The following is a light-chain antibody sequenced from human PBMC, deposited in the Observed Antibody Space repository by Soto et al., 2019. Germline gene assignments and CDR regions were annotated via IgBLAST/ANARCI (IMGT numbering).Light chain of an antibody. Sequence: QSVLTQPASVSGSPGQSITISCTGTSSDVGGYNYVSWYQQHPGKAPKPMIYEVSNRPSGVSNRFSGSKSGNTASLTISGLQAEDEDDYYCSSYTRSSTFLGTRTKVTV. CDR3: SSYTRSSTF. CDR2: EVS. J-gene: IGLJ1*01. V-gene: IGLV2-14*01. CDR1: SSDVGGYNY.